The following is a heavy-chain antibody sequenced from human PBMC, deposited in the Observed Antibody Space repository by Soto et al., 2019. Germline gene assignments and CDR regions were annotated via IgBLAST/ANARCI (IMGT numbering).Heavy chain of an antibody. CDR3: ARGKRSSSFPNYYYYGMDV. Sequence: GASVKVSCKASGGTFSSYAISWVRQSPGQGLEWMGGIIPIFGTANYAQKFQGRVTITADESTSTAYMELSSLRSEDTAVYYCARGKRSSSFPNYYYYGMDVWGQGTTVTVSS. J-gene: IGHJ6*02. CDR1: GGTFSSYA. V-gene: IGHV1-69*13. D-gene: IGHD6-6*01. CDR2: IIPIFGTA.